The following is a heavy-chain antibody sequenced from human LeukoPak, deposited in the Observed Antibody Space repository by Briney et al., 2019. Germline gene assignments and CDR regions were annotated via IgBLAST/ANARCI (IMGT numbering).Heavy chain of an antibody. Sequence: GGSLRLSCVASGLTFSSYSMNWVRQAPGKGLEWVSLITTSSSYIYYADSVKGRFTISRDNAKDSVYLQMNSLRAEDSATYYCVREGFYFFDFWGQGTLVTVSS. J-gene: IGHJ4*01. V-gene: IGHV3-21*01. CDR3: VREGFYFFDF. CDR1: GLTFSSYS. CDR2: ITTSSSYI.